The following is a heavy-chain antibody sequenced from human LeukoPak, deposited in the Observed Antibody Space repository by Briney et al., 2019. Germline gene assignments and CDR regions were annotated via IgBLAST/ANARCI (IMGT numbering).Heavy chain of an antibody. J-gene: IGHJ4*02. V-gene: IGHV1-2*02. CDR2: INPNSGGT. Sequence: ASVKVSCKASAYRASAYLLSTYGLTWVRQAPGQGLEWMGWINPNSGGTNYAQKFQGRVTMTRDTSISTAYMELSRLRSDDTAVYYCARALRSGNDYWGQGTLVTVSS. CDR1: AYRASAYLLSTYG. D-gene: IGHD3-10*01. CDR3: ARALRSGNDY.